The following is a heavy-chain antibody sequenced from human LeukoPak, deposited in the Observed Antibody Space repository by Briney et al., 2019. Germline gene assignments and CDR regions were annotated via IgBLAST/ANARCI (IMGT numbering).Heavy chain of an antibody. V-gene: IGHV3-30*18. CDR3: TKEGATGSRYNFDY. J-gene: IGHJ4*02. CDR2: ISDDGRTE. D-gene: IGHD2-15*01. Sequence: PGGSLRLSCAASGFTFSSHGIHWVRQAPGKGLEWVAVISDDGRTECYADSVKGRFTISRDNSKNTVSLQMNSLRDDDTAVFYCTKEGATGSRYNFDYWGQGTLVTVSS. CDR1: GFTFSSHG.